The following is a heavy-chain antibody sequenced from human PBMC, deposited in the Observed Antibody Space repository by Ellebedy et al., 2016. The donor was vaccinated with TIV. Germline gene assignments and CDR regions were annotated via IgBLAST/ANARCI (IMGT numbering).Heavy chain of an antibody. Sequence: GESLKISCAASGFTFSSYWMSWVRQAPGKGPEWVANIKEDGSQKYYVDSVKGRFTISRDNAKNSLYLQMNSLRAEDTAVYYCARGVLSGYWGQGTLVTVSS. V-gene: IGHV3-7*03. J-gene: IGHJ4*02. CDR1: GFTFSSYW. D-gene: IGHD2/OR15-2a*01. CDR2: IKEDGSQK. CDR3: ARGVLSGY.